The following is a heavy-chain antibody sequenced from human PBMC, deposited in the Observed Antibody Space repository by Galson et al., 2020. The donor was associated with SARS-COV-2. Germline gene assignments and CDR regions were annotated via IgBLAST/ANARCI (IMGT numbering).Heavy chain of an antibody. CDR3: AKDTAMITFGGVISAFDI. J-gene: IGHJ3*02. D-gene: IGHD3-16*02. CDR2: ISWNSGRI. CDR1: GFTFDDYA. Sequence: AGGSLRLSCAASGFTFDDYAMHWVRQAPGKGLEWVSGISWNSGRIGYADSVKGRFTISRDNANKSLYLQMNSLRAEYTALYYCAKDTAMITFGGVISAFDIWGQGTMVTVSS. V-gene: IGHV3-9*01.